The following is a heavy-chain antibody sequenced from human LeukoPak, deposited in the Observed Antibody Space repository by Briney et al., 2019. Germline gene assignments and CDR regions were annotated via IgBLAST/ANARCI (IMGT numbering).Heavy chain of an antibody. Sequence: GRSLRLSCAASGFTFDDYAMHWVRQAPGRGLEWVSGISWYSGSIGYADSVKGRFTISRDNAKNSLYLQINSLRAEDMALYYCAKDRRRYIYGGYAFDIWGQGTMVTVSS. J-gene: IGHJ3*02. D-gene: IGHD5-18*01. CDR1: GFTFDDYA. CDR2: ISWYSGSI. V-gene: IGHV3-9*03. CDR3: AKDRRRYIYGGYAFDI.